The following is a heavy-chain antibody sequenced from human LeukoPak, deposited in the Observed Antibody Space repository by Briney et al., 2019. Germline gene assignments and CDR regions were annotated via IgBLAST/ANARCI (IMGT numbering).Heavy chain of an antibody. V-gene: IGHV3-9*01. Sequence: PGRSLRLSCAASGFTFDDYAMHWVRQAPGKGLEWVSGISWNSGSIGYADSVKGRFTISRDNAKNSLYLQMNSLRAEDTALYYCAKSRDGYNSEIGYWGQGTLVTVSS. CDR3: AKSRDGYNSEIGY. J-gene: IGHJ4*02. CDR2: ISWNSGSI. CDR1: GFTFDDYA. D-gene: IGHD5-24*01.